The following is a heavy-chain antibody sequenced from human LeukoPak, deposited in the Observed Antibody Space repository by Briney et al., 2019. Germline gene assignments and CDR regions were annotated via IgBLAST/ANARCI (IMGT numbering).Heavy chain of an antibody. CDR2: INPNSGGT. J-gene: IGHJ4*02. Sequence: ASVKVSCKASGGTFSSYAISWVRQAPGQGLEWMGWINPNSGGTNYAQKFQCRVTMTRDTSISTAYMELCRLRSDDTAVYYCARLMNRGYRSGWSHYWGQGTLVSVSS. V-gene: IGHV1-2*02. CDR3: ARLMNRGYRSGWSHY. D-gene: IGHD6-19*01. CDR1: GGTFSSYA.